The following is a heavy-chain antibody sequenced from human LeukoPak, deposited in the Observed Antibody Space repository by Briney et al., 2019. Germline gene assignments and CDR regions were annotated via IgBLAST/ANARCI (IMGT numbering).Heavy chain of an antibody. Sequence: EASVTVSCKASGYTFTSYDINWVRQATGQGLEWMGWMNPNSGNTGYAQKFQGRVTMTRNTSISTAYMELSSLRSEDTAVYYCARGRKSSYIGVSASRMNYYMDVWGKGTTVTVSS. D-gene: IGHD2-2*02. CDR2: MNPNSGNT. CDR1: GYTFTSYD. CDR3: ARGRKSSYIGVSASRMNYYMDV. J-gene: IGHJ6*03. V-gene: IGHV1-8*01.